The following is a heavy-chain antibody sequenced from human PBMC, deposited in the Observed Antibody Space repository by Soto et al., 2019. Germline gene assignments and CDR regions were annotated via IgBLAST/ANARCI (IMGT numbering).Heavy chain of an antibody. Sequence: QVQLQESGPGLVKPSQTLSLTCTVSGGSISSGGYYWSWIRQHPGKGLEWIGYIYYSGSTYYNPSLKSRVTLSVDTSKNQFSLKLSSVTAADTAVYYCTRGLSNPGWFDPWGQGTLVTVSS. V-gene: IGHV4-31*03. CDR1: GGSISSGGYY. D-gene: IGHD4-4*01. CDR3: TRGLSNPGWFDP. J-gene: IGHJ5*02. CDR2: IYYSGST.